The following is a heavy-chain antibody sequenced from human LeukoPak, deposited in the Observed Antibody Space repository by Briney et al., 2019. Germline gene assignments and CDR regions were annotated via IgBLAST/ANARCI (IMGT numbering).Heavy chain of an antibody. Sequence: SVKVSCKASGGTFSSYAISWVRQAPGQGLEWMGRIIPILGIANYAQKFQGRVTITADKSTSTAYMELSSLRSEDTAVYYCASPSYGSGSYHDYWGQGTLVTVSS. CDR2: IIPILGIA. V-gene: IGHV1-69*04. D-gene: IGHD3-10*01. J-gene: IGHJ4*02. CDR1: GGTFSSYA. CDR3: ASPSYGSGSYHDY.